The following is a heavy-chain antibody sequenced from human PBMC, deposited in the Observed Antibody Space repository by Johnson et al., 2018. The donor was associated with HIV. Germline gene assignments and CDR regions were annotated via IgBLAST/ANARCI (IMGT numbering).Heavy chain of an antibody. J-gene: IGHJ3*02. CDR2: ISYDGSNK. CDR3: ARSRAAYYYDSSGYYSAFDI. Sequence: QEQLVESGGGVVQPGRSLRLSCAASGFTFSNYAMHWVRQAPGKGLEWVAVISYDGSNKYYADSVKGRFTISRDNSKNTLYLQMNSLRAEDTAGYYWARSRAAYYYDSSGYYSAFDIWGQGTMVTVSS. D-gene: IGHD3-22*01. V-gene: IGHV3-30-3*01. CDR1: GFTFSNYA.